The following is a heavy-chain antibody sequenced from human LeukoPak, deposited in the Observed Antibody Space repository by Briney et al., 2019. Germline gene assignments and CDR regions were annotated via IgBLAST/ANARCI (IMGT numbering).Heavy chain of an antibody. D-gene: IGHD5/OR15-5a*01. CDR2: ISDDGSNK. J-gene: IGHJ4*02. CDR1: GFTFSSYG. Sequence: GGSLRPSCAASGFTFSSYGMHWVRQAPGKGLEWVAVISDDGSNKYYADFVKGRFTISRDNSKNTLYLQLNSLRAEDTAVYYCAKPPLLETVSTMYWGQGTLVTVSS. V-gene: IGHV3-30*18. CDR3: AKPPLLETVSTMY.